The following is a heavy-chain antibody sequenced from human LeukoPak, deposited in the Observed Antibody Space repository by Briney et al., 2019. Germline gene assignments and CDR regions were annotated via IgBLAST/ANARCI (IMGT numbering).Heavy chain of an antibody. CDR3: AKDVWWSVS. D-gene: IGHD2-8*02. CDR1: GFTFSDYA. Sequence: GGSLRLSCAASGFTFSDYAMRWARQAPGKGLEWVSTITGSGDSTYYADSVKGRFTISRDNSKNTLYLQINSLRAEDTAIYYCAKDVWWSVSWGQGTLVTVSS. CDR2: ITGSGDST. J-gene: IGHJ5*02. V-gene: IGHV3-23*01.